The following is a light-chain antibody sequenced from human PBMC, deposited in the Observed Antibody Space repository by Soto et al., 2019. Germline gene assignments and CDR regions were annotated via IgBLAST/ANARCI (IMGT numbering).Light chain of an antibody. CDR2: YAS. J-gene: IGKJ1*01. CDR1: QSIRSC. CDR3: QQYNSYSGT. V-gene: IGKV1-5*01. Sequence: IQMTQSPSTMATPLGDRVTITCRTIQSIRSCLAWYQQKPGKAPTLLIYYASKLESGVPSSFSGRGSGTEFTLTISILYPDDFVTYYCQQYNSYSGTFGQGTKVEIK.